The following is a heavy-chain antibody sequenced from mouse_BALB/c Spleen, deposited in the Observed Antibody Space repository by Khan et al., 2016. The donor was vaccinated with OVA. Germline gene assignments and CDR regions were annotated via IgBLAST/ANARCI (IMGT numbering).Heavy chain of an antibody. CDR3: ARRGVYGIFAY. CDR1: GYTFTTYW. Sequence: VQLQESGAELAKPGASVKMSCKASGYTFTTYWMHWVKQRPGQGLDWIGYISPSTGYTEYNQKFKDKATLTADKSSSTAYMQLNSLTSEDSAVYDCARRGVYGIFAYWGQGTLVTVSA. J-gene: IGHJ3*01. V-gene: IGHV1-7*01. CDR2: ISPSTGYT. D-gene: IGHD2-1*01.